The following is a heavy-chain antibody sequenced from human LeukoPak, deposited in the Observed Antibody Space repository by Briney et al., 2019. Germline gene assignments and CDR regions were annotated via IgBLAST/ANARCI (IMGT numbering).Heavy chain of an antibody. CDR1: GGSFCGYS. CDR3: ARGKWEVRFDN. D-gene: IGHD1-26*01. Sequence: SETPSLTCALYGGSFCGYSWSWIRQPPRKGLEWIGEINHSGSTNCNPSLTSRVTISVDTSKNQFSLKLSSVTAADTAVYYCARGKWEVRFDNWGQGTLVTVSS. J-gene: IGHJ4*02. CDR2: INHSGST. V-gene: IGHV4-34*01.